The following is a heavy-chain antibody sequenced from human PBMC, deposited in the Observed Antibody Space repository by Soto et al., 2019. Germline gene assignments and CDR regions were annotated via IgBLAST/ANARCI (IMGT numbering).Heavy chain of an antibody. V-gene: IGHV1-69*01. D-gene: IGHD2-21*01. CDR1: GGNFRRYS. CDR3: ARPDEGGYSSDHHYYYALDL. Sequence: QVQLLQSGAEVKKPGSSVKVSCRVSGGNFRRYSVSWVRQAPGQGLEWVGGIVPIFGTTNYAQRFQERVTITADETTWTAYMELTTLTSDDTAIYYCARPDEGGYSSDHHYYYALDLWGQGTAVTVTS. J-gene: IGHJ6*02. CDR2: IVPIFGTT.